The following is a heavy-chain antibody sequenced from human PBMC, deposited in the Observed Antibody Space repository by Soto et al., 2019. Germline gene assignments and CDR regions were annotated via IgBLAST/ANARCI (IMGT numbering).Heavy chain of an antibody. CDR2: INPNSGGT. CDR1: GYTFTGYY. J-gene: IGHJ6*03. D-gene: IGHD4-4*01. Sequence: ASVKVSCKASGYTFTGYYMHWVRQAPGQGLEWMGWINPNSGGTNYAQKFQGWVTMTRDTSISTAYMELSRLRSDDTAVYYCARERPGLAYSNPDYYMDGWGKGTTVTVSS. V-gene: IGHV1-2*04. CDR3: ARERPGLAYSNPDYYMDG.